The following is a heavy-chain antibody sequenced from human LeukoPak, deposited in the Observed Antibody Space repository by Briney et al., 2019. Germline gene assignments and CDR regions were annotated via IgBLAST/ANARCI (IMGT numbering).Heavy chain of an antibody. CDR2: INPSGGSK. J-gene: IGHJ4*02. V-gene: IGHV1-46*01. Sequence: VASVKVSCKASGYPFTSYYMHWVPQAPGQGLGWMGIINPSGGSKRYAQKFQGRVAMTRGTSTSTVYMELSRLRSEDTAVYYCVRGMDYDFWSPFDYWGQGTLVTVSS. CDR3: VRGMDYDFWSPFDY. CDR1: GYPFTSYY. D-gene: IGHD3-3*01.